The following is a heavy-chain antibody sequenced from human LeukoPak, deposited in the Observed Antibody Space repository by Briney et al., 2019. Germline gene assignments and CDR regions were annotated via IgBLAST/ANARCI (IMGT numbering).Heavy chain of an antibody. Sequence: PSETLSLTCTVSGGSISSYYWSWIRQPPGKGLEWIGYIYYSGSTNYNPSLKSRVTISVDTSKNQFSLKLSSVTAADTAVYYCARTMKTYYDFWSESKYYFDYWGQGTLVTVSS. CDR1: GGSISSYY. D-gene: IGHD3-3*01. V-gene: IGHV4-59*01. J-gene: IGHJ4*02. CDR2: IYYSGST. CDR3: ARTMKTYYDFWSESKYYFDY.